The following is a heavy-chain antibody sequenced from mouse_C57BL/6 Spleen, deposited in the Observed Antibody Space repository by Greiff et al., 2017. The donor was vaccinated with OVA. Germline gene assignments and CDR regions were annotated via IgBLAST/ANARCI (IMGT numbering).Heavy chain of an antibody. V-gene: IGHV1-53*01. CDR2: INPSKGGT. Sequence: VQLQQPGTELVKPGASVKLSCKASGYTFTSYWMHWVKQRPGQGLEWIGNINPSKGGTNYNEKFKSKATLTVDKSSSTDYMQLSSLTSEDSAVYYCARETTVVAHYYAIDYWGQGTSVTVSS. CDR1: GYTFTSYW. D-gene: IGHD1-1*01. CDR3: ARETTVVAHYYAIDY. J-gene: IGHJ4*01.